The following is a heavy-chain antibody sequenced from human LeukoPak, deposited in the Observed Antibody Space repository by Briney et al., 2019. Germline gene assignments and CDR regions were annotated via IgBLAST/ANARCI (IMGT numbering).Heavy chain of an antibody. D-gene: IGHD6-19*01. CDR2: ISGSGGST. CDR1: GFTFSSYA. J-gene: IGHJ4*02. V-gene: IGHV3-23*01. CDR3: AKLPVAGLYFDY. Sequence: GGSLRLSCAASGFTFSSYAMSWVRQAPGKGLEWISAISGSGGSTYYVDSVKGRFTISRDYSKNTLYLQMNSLRVEDTAVYYCAKLPVAGLYFDYWGQGTLVTVSS.